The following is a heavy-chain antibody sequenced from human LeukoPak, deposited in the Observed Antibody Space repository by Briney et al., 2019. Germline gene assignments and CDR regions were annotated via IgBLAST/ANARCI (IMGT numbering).Heavy chain of an antibody. V-gene: IGHV3-23*01. J-gene: IGHJ5*02. CDR3: VKELGRWLQLNWFDP. Sequence: PGGSLRLSCAASGFTFSSYAMSWVRQAPGKGLEWVSAISGSGGSTYYADSVKGRFTISRDNSKNTLYLQMNSLRAEDTAVYYCVKELGRWLQLNWFDPWGQGTLVTVSS. D-gene: IGHD5-24*01. CDR1: GFTFSSYA. CDR2: ISGSGGST.